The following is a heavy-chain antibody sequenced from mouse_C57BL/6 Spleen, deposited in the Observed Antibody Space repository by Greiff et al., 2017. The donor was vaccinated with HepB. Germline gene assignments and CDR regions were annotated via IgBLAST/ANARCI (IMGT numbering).Heavy chain of an antibody. CDR1: GYTFTDYY. CDR3: ARYYGNYHFDY. Sequence: EVMLQQSGPELVKPGASVKISCKASGYTFTDYYMNWVKQSHGKSLEWIGDINPNNGGTSYNQKFKGKATLTVDKSSSTAYMELRSLTSEDSAVYYCARYYGNYHFDYWGQGTTLTVSS. J-gene: IGHJ2*01. CDR2: INPNNGGT. D-gene: IGHD2-1*01. V-gene: IGHV1-26*01.